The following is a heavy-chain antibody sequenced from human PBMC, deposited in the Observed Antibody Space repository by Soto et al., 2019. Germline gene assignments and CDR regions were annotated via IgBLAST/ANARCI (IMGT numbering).Heavy chain of an antibody. Sequence: GGSLRLSCAASGFTFSSYGMHWVRQAPGKGLEWVAVISYDGSNKYYADSVKGRFTISRDNSKNTLYLQMNSLRAEDTAVYYCAKDRGYSYGFEDYYMDVWGKGTTVTVSS. D-gene: IGHD5-18*01. CDR1: GFTFSSYG. J-gene: IGHJ6*03. CDR3: AKDRGYSYGFEDYYMDV. V-gene: IGHV3-30*18. CDR2: ISYDGSNK.